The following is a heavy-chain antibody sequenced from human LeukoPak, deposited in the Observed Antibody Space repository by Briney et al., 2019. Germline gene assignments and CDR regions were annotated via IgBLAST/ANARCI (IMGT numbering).Heavy chain of an antibody. CDR1: GGSISSSY. CDR3: ARTETTYYFDY. V-gene: IGHV4-59*01. J-gene: IGHJ4*02. CDR2: IYYSGST. Sequence: SETLSLTCTVSGGSISSSYWSWIRQPLGKGLEWIGYIYYSGSTNYNPSLKSRVTISVDTSKNQFSLKLSSVTAADTAVYYCARTETTYYFDYWGQGTLVTVSS. D-gene: IGHD1-1*01.